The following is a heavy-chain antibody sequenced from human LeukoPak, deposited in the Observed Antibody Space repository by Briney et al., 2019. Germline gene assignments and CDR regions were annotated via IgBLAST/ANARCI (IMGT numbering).Heavy chain of an antibody. CDR2: INPNSSNT. Sequence: ASVKVSCKASGYTVTSYDFNWVGQPTRQGLEWMGWINPNSSNTGYAQKFQDRVTMTRNTSISTAYMELSSLRSEDTAVYYCARTGPTYYHYYYLDVWGKGTTVTVSS. V-gene: IGHV1-8*01. CDR1: GYTVTSYD. CDR3: ARTGPTYYHYYYLDV. D-gene: IGHD1-14*01. J-gene: IGHJ6*03.